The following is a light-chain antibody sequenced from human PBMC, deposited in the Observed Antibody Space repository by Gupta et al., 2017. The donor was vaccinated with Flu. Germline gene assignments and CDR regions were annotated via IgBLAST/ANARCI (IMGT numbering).Light chain of an antibody. J-gene: IGLJ2*01. V-gene: IGLV7-46*01. CDR2: DTN. Sequence: QAVVTQEPSLTVSPGGTVTLPCGSSTGAVTSDHYPFWFQQMPGQAPRTLIFDTNNRHSWTPARFSGSLLGGKAALTLSGAQPEDEDDYYCLLTYGGPRVFGGGTKLTVL. CDR3: LLTYGGPRV. CDR1: TGAVTSDHY.